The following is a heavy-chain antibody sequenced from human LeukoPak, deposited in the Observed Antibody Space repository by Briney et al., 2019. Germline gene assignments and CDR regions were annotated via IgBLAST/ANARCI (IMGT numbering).Heavy chain of an antibody. CDR2: INPNSGGT. CDR1: GYTFTGYY. Sequence: GASVKVSCKASGYTFTGYYMHWVRQAPGQGLEWMGWINPNSGGTNYAQKFQGRATMTRDTSSSTAYMELSRLRSNDTAVYYWARAPYYCDSSGSLNRYYFDYWGQGTLVTVSS. J-gene: IGHJ4*02. V-gene: IGHV1-2*02. D-gene: IGHD3-22*01. CDR3: ARAPYYCDSSGSLNRYYFDY.